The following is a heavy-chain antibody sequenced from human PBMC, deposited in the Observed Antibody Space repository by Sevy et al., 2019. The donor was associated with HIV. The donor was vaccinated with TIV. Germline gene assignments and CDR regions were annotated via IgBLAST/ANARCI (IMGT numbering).Heavy chain of an antibody. CDR2: INPNSGGT. Sequence: ASVKVSCKASGYTFTGYYMHWVRQAPGQGLEWMGWINPNSGGTKYAQKVQGRVTMTRDTSISTAYMELSRLRSDDTAGYYCAKERVYCSGGTCKPGGWFDPWGQGTLVTVSS. V-gene: IGHV1-2*02. D-gene: IGHD2-15*01. CDR3: AKERVYCSGGTCKPGGWFDP. CDR1: GYTFTGYY. J-gene: IGHJ5*02.